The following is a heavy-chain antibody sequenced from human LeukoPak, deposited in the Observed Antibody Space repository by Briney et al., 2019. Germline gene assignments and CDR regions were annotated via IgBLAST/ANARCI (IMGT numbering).Heavy chain of an antibody. CDR3: ARGLAAEN. CDR2: IYYSGST. J-gene: IGHJ4*02. V-gene: IGHV4-59*01. CDR1: GGSISSYY. D-gene: IGHD6-13*01. Sequence: SETLSLTCTVSGGSISSYYWSWTRQPPGKGLEWIGYIYYSGSTNYNPSLKSRVTISVDTSKNQFSLKLSSVTAADTAVYYCARGLAAENWGQGTLVTVSS.